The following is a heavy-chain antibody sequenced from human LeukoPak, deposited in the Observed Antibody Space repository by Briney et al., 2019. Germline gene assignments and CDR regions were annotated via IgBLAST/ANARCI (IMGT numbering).Heavy chain of an antibody. CDR3: ARGNDKYSYGYAYFDY. V-gene: IGHV4-61*05. Sequence: PSETLSLTCTVSGGSISSSSYYWSWIRQPPGKGLEWIGYIYYSGSTNYNPSLKSRVTISVDTSKNQFSLKLSSVTAADTAVYYCARGNDKYSYGYAYFDYWGQGTLVTVSS. D-gene: IGHD5-18*01. J-gene: IGHJ4*02. CDR1: GGSISSSSYY. CDR2: IYYSGST.